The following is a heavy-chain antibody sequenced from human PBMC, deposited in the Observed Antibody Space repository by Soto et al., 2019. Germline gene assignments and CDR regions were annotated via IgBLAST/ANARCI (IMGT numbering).Heavy chain of an antibody. CDR1: DGSVSSGSYY. D-gene: IGHD2-15*01. CDR2: IYYSGST. CDR3: ASEYCSGGSCSAFDI. J-gene: IGHJ3*02. V-gene: IGHV4-61*01. Sequence: QVQLQESGPGLVKPSETLSLTCTVSDGSVSSGSYYWSWIRQPPGKGLEWIGYIYYSGSTNYNPSLKSRVTISVDTSKNQFSLKLSSVTAADTAVYYCASEYCSGGSCSAFDIWGQGTMVTVSS.